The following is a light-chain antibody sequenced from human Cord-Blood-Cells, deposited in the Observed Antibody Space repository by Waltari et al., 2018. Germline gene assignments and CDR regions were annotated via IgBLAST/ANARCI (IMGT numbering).Light chain of an antibody. CDR3: QAWDSSTVV. Sequence: SYALTQPPSVSVSPGQTASITCAGDNLGAKYACWYQQKPGQSPVLVLYQDRKRPSGIPERFSGSNSGNTATLTISGTQAMDEADYYCQAWDSSTVVFGGGTKLTVL. V-gene: IGLV3-1*01. CDR1: NLGAKY. CDR2: QDR. J-gene: IGLJ2*01.